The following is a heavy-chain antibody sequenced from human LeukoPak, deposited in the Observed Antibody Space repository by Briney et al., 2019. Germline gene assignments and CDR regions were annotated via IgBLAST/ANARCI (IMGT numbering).Heavy chain of an antibody. CDR3: ARARSVTWTFSYFDY. V-gene: IGHV1-2*02. CDR1: GYTFTGYY. J-gene: IGHJ4*02. Sequence: ASVKVSCKPSGYTFTGYYLHWVRQAPGQGLEWMGWVNPNSGGTNYAKRFEGRVTMTRDTSISTAYMELSRLTSDDTAVYYCARARSVTWTFSYFDYWGRGTLVTVPS. CDR2: VNPNSGGT. D-gene: IGHD4-17*01.